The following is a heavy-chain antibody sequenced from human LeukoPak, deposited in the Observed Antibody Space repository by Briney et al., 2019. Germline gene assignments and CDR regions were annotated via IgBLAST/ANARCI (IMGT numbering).Heavy chain of an antibody. J-gene: IGHJ4*02. CDR1: GFTFSSYA. CDR2: ISGSGGST. D-gene: IGHD2-2*01. V-gene: IGHV3-23*01. CDR3: AKDLDPIGYCSSTSCYGLDY. Sequence: GGSLRLSCAAAGFTFSSYAMSWVRQAPGKGLDWVSAISGSGGSTYYADSVKGRFTISRDNSKNTLYLQMNSLRAEDTAVYYCAKDLDPIGYCSSTSCYGLDYWGQGTLVTVSS.